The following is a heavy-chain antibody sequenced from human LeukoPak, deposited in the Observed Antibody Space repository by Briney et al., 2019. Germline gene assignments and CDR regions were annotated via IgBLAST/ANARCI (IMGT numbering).Heavy chain of an antibody. CDR1: GFTFDDYG. CDR2: INWNGGST. Sequence: PGGSLRLSCAASGFTFDDYGMSWVRQAPGKGLEWVSGINWNGGSTGYADSVKGRFTISRDNAKNSLYLQMNSLRAEDTALYYCARDHGGYGHWVENGWLDYWGQGTLVTVSS. D-gene: IGHD4-23*01. V-gene: IGHV3-20*04. J-gene: IGHJ4*02. CDR3: ARDHGGYGHWVENGWLDY.